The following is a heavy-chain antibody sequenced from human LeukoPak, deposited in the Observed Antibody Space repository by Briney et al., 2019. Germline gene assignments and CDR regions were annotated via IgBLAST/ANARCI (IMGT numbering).Heavy chain of an antibody. CDR3: ARDGWRWLQYDFDY. CDR1: GFTFSSYW. V-gene: IGHV3-7*01. Sequence: GGSLRLSCAASGFTFSSYWMSWVRQAQGKGLEWVANIKQDGSEKYYVDSVKGRFTISRDNAKNSLYLQMNSLRAEDTAVYYCARDGWRWLQYDFDYWGQGTLVTVSS. CDR2: IKQDGSEK. J-gene: IGHJ4*02. D-gene: IGHD5-24*01.